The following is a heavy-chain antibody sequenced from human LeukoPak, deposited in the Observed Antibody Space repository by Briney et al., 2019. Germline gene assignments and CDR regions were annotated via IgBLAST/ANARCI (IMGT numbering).Heavy chain of an antibody. J-gene: IGHJ4*02. CDR3: ARFTPRYFDY. V-gene: IGHV4-34*01. CDR2: INHSGST. D-gene: IGHD2-15*01. Sequence: SETLSLTCAVYGGSFSGYYCSWIRQPPGKGLEWIGEINHSGSTNYNPSLKSRVTISVDTSKNQFSLKLSSVTAADTAVYYCARFTPRYFDYWGQGTLVTVSS. CDR1: GGSFSGYY.